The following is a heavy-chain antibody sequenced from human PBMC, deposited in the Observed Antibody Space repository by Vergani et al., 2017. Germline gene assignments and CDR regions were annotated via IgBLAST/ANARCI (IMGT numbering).Heavy chain of an antibody. J-gene: IGHJ4*02. D-gene: IGHD3-9*01. Sequence: QLQLQESGPGLVKPSETLALTCTVSGGPISGSSYYWGWIRQPPGKGLEWIGSIYYSGSTYYNPSLKSRVTISVDTSKNQFSLKLSSVTAADTAVYYCARXNYDILTGYYWGSDWGQGTLVTVSS. CDR3: ARXNYDILTGYYWGSD. CDR2: IYYSGST. CDR1: GGPISGSSYY. V-gene: IGHV4-39*01.